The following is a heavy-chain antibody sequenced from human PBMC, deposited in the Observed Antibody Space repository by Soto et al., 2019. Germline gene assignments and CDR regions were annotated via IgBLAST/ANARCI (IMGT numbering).Heavy chain of an antibody. D-gene: IGHD2-21*02. CDR2: TSGSGGGT. Sequence: EVQLLESGGGLVQPGGSLRLSCAASGFTFSNYALSWVRQAPGKGLEWVSATSGSGGGTYYADSVKGRFTISRDNSKNTLYLQMNSLRAEDTAVYYCANGVTGLTVFDYWGQGTLVTVSS. J-gene: IGHJ4*02. CDR3: ANGVTGLTVFDY. V-gene: IGHV3-23*01. CDR1: GFTFSNYA.